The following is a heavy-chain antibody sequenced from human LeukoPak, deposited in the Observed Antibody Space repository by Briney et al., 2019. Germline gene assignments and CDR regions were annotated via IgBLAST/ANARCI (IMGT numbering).Heavy chain of an antibody. CDR3: ARETRYSGYDYDSMNYYYYGMDV. CDR1: GGTFSSYA. CDR2: IIPIFGTA. D-gene: IGHD5-12*01. Sequence: SVKVSCKASGGTFSSYAISWVRQAPGQGLEWVGGIIPIFGTANYAQKFQGRVTITADESTSTAYMELSSLRSEDTAVYYCARETRYSGYDYDSMNYYYYGMDVWGQGTTVTVSS. J-gene: IGHJ6*02. V-gene: IGHV1-69*13.